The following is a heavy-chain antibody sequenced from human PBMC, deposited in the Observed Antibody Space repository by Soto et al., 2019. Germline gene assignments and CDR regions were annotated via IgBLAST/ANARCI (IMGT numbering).Heavy chain of an antibody. CDR2: ISGSGGST. D-gene: IGHD1-7*01. J-gene: IGHJ4*02. V-gene: IGHV3-23*01. CDR1: GFTFRSYA. Sequence: EVQLLESGGGLVQPGGSLRLSCAASGFTFRSYAMSRVRQAPGKGLEWVSAISGSGGSTYDAEPGKGRFTISRDNAKNTLYLQRNSLRGEDTAVYYWAKGTGTTPFDYWGQGTLVTASS. CDR3: AKGTGTTPFDY.